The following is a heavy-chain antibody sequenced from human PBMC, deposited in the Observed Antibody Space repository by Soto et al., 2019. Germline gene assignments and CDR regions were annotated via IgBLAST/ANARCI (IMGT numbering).Heavy chain of an antibody. D-gene: IGHD2-2*01. J-gene: IGHJ4*02. Sequence: ASVKVACKASGYTYTGYYVHWVRQAPGQGLEWMGWINPNSGGTNYAQKFQGRVTMTRDTSISTAYMELSRLRSDDTAVYYCARAGGIGYCSSTSCYRLDYWGQGTLVTVSS. CDR2: INPNSGGT. CDR1: GYTYTGYY. V-gene: IGHV1-2*02. CDR3: ARAGGIGYCSSTSCYRLDY.